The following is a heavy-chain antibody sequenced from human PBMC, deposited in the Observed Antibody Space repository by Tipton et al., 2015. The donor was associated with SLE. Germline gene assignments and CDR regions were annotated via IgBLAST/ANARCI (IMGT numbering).Heavy chain of an antibody. CDR2: ISLDGNSA. V-gene: IGHV3-74*01. CDR3: ARESSILRIGP. Sequence: SLRLSCTVSGFTFSSYWMHWVRQAPGKGLVWVSRISLDGNSASYADSVRGRFTISRDNAKNTVYLQMNSLRAEDTAVYFCARESSILRIGPWGQGTLVTVSS. J-gene: IGHJ5*02. CDR1: GFTFSSYW. D-gene: IGHD3-3*01.